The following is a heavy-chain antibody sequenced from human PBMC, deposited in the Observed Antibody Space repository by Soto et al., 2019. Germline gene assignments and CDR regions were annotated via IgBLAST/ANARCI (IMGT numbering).Heavy chain of an antibody. D-gene: IGHD3-22*01. V-gene: IGHV1-69*06. CDR3: ARRGYYDSSGYPTPRNYYYYYGMDV. Sequence: QVQLVQSGAEVKKPGSSVKVSCKASGGTFSSYAISWVRQAPGQGLEWMGGIIPIFGTANYARKFQGRVTITADKSTSTAYMELSSLRSEDTAVYYCARRGYYDSSGYPTPRNYYYYYGMDVWGQGTTVTVSS. CDR1: GGTFSSYA. CDR2: IIPIFGTA. J-gene: IGHJ6*02.